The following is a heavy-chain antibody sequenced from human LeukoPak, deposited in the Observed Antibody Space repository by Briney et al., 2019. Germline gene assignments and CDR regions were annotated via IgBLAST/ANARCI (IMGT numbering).Heavy chain of an antibody. J-gene: IGHJ5*02. CDR2: MYYSGNT. D-gene: IGHD3-10*01. CDR3: ARGRSRITMVRGVRTSDWFDP. CDR1: GGSISSSY. Sequence: NSSETLSLTCTVSGGSISSSYWSWIRQPPGKGLEWIAYMYYSGNTNYNPSLKSRVTISVDTSKNQFSLKLSSVTAADTAVYYCARGRSRITMVRGVRTSDWFDPWGQGTLVTVSS. V-gene: IGHV4-59*12.